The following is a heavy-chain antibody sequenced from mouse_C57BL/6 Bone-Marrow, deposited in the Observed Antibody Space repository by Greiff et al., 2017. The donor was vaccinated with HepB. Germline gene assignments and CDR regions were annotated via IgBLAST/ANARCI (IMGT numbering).Heavy chain of an antibody. Sequence: LQESGPELVKPGASVKLSCKASGYTFTSYDINWVKQRPGQGLEWIGWIYPRDGSTKYNEKLKGKATLTVDTSSSTAYMELHSLTSEDSAVYFCANYGNGGYFDVWGTGTTVTVSS. CDR1: GYTFTSYD. V-gene: IGHV1-85*01. CDR3: ANYGNGGYFDV. J-gene: IGHJ1*03. D-gene: IGHD2-1*01. CDR2: IYPRDGST.